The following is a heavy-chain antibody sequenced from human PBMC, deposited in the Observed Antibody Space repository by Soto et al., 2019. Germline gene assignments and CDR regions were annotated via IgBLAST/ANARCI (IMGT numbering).Heavy chain of an antibody. Sequence: QVQLVQSGAEVKKPGASVKVSCKASGYPFTTYDISWVRQAAGQGLEWMGWINLNSGHTEYAQRFPGRVTMTRNTSLSTAYMELPSMSSEDTAVYYCTRGRGWRDYWGQGTLVTVSS. CDR1: GYPFTTYD. CDR3: TRGRGWRDY. CDR2: INLNSGHT. V-gene: IGHV1-8*01. J-gene: IGHJ4*02. D-gene: IGHD6-19*01.